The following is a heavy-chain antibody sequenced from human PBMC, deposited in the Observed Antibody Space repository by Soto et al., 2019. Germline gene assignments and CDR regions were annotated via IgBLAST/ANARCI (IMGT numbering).Heavy chain of an antibody. CDR1: GFTFSSYA. J-gene: IGHJ5*02. Sequence: GVLRLSCAASGFTFSSYAMSWVRQAPGKGLEWVSAISGSGGSTYYADSVKGRLTISRDNSKNTLYLQMNSLRAEDTAVYYCAKYCSSTSCYIGDWFDPWGQGTLVTVSS. CDR3: AKYCSSTSCYIGDWFDP. CDR2: ISGSGGST. V-gene: IGHV3-23*01. D-gene: IGHD2-2*02.